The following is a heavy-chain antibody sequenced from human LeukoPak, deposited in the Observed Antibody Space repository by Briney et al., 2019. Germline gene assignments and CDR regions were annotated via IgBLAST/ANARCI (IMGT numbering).Heavy chain of an antibody. CDR1: GFTFSSYA. J-gene: IGHJ4*02. Sequence: GGSLRLSCATSGFTFSSYAMNWVRQAPGKGLEWVSYISSSGSTIYYADSVKGRFTISRDNAKNSLYLQMNSLRAEDTAVYYCARAVGITGTTIDYWGQGTLVTVSS. CDR3: ARAVGITGTTIDY. CDR2: ISSSGSTI. V-gene: IGHV3-48*03. D-gene: IGHD1-7*01.